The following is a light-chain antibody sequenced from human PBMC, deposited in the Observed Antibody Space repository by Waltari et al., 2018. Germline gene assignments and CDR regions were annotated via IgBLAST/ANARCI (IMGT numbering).Light chain of an antibody. CDR1: QRVNSRY. J-gene: IGKJ2*01. Sequence: EIVLTQSPGILSLSPGERATLSCRASQRVNSRYLAWYQQKPGQAPRLLIYGTSSRPTVIPYRFTLSLSYTHFTLTISILYPEDFAVYYCQQYGDSPPYTFGQGTKLEIK. CDR3: QQYGDSPPYT. CDR2: GTS. V-gene: IGKV3-20*01.